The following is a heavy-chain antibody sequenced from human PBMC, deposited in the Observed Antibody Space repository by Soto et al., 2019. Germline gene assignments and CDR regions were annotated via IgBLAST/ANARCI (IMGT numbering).Heavy chain of an antibody. J-gene: IGHJ4*02. V-gene: IGHV3-23*01. D-gene: IGHD6-19*01. CDR3: ARDRHSSGWSIDY. CDR1: GFTFSDYA. CDR2: ISGGEGRST. Sequence: PGGSLRLSCAASGFTFSDYAMSWVRQAPGKGLEWVSAISGGEGRSTYYADSVKGRFTISRDNSKNTLYLQMNSLRAEDTAVYYCARDRHSSGWSIDYWGQGTLVTVSS.